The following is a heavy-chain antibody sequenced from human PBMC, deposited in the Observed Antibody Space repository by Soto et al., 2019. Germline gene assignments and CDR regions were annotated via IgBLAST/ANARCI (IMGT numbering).Heavy chain of an antibody. CDR3: VKDESINWYSGHFRH. Sequence: GGSLRVSCAASGFTFDDYAMHWGRQVPGKGLEWVSGINWNSGSIGYGDSVKGRFAISRDNAKNSLHLQMNSLSAEDTAFYYCVKDESINWYSGHFRHWGQGTLVTSPQ. CDR1: GFTFDDYA. CDR2: INWNSGSI. D-gene: IGHD6-13*01. V-gene: IGHV3-9*01. J-gene: IGHJ1*01.